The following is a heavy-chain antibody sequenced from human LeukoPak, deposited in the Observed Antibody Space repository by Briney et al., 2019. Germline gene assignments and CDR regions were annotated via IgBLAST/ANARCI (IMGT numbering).Heavy chain of an antibody. J-gene: IGHJ4*02. CDR1: GGSISSYY. CDR3: ARDLGGYDPYYFNY. D-gene: IGHD5-12*01. CDR2: IYYSGST. V-gene: IGHV4-59*12. Sequence: PSETLSLTCTVSGGSISSYYWSWIRQPPGKGLEWIGYIYYSGSTNYNPSLKSRVTISVDTSKNQFSLKLSSVTAADTAVYYCARDLGGYDPYYFNYWGQGTLVTVSS.